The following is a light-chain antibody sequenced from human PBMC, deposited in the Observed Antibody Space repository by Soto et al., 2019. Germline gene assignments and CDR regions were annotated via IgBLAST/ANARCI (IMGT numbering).Light chain of an antibody. CDR2: VAS. J-gene: IGKJ4*01. Sequence: DIQMTQSPSSESASVGDRVTITCRASQDINNWLVWYQQKPGKAPKVLIYVASSLQSGVPSRFSGSGSGTDFTLTISSLQPEDSATYHCQQANSYPLTFGGGTQVEIK. CDR1: QDINNW. V-gene: IGKV1-12*01. CDR3: QQANSYPLT.